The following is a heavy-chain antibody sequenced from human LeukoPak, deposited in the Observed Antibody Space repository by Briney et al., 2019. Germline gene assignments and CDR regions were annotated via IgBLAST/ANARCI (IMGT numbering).Heavy chain of an antibody. V-gene: IGHV3-11*05. Sequence: PGGSLRLSCAASGFTFSDYYMSWIRQAPGKGLEWVSYISSSSSYTNYADSVKGRFTISRDNAKNSLYPQMNSLRAEDTALYYCAKGGRSTGTTPLDYWGQGTLVTVSS. CDR2: ISSSSSYT. J-gene: IGHJ4*02. CDR3: AKGGRSTGTTPLDY. D-gene: IGHD1-7*01. CDR1: GFTFSDYY.